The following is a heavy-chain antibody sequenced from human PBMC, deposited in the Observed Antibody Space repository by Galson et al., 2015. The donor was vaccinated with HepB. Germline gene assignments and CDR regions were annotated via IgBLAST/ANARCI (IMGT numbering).Heavy chain of an antibody. CDR2: INSDGSSA. Sequence: SLRLSCAASRFTFSSYWMHWVRQAPGKGPVWVSRINSDGSSASYADSVKGRFTISRDNAKNTLNLQMNSLRAEDTAVYYCAREVGRGIIVAAPGWFDPWGQGTLVTVSS. V-gene: IGHV3-74*01. D-gene: IGHD5-12*01. CDR3: AREVGRGIIVAAPGWFDP. J-gene: IGHJ5*02. CDR1: RFTFSSYW.